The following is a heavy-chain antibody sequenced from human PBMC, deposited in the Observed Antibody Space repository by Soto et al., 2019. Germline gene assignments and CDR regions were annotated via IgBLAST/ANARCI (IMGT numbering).Heavy chain of an antibody. CDR1: GYTFASYA. CDR3: ARGRGYYGSGNYNSRLNWFDP. V-gene: IGHV1-3*01. Sequence: ASVKVSCKASGYTFASYAMHWVRQAPGQRLEWMGWINAGNGNTKYSQNFQDRVTITRDTSASTAYMELSSLRSEDTAVYYCARGRGYYGSGNYNSRLNWFDPWGQGTLVTVSS. CDR2: INAGNGNT. J-gene: IGHJ5*02. D-gene: IGHD3-10*01.